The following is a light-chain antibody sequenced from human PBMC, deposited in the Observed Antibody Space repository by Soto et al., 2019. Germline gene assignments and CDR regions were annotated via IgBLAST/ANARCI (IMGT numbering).Light chain of an antibody. CDR3: QQYYTSPTWT. V-gene: IGKV4-1*01. J-gene: IGKJ1*01. CDR2: WVS. CDR1: QSVLYSSNNKNY. Sequence: DIVMTQSPVSLAVFLGERATINCKSSQSVLYSSNNKNYVAWYQQKPGQPPKLLIYWVSTRESGVPDRFSGSGSGTDFTLTISSVQAEDVAVYHCQQYYTSPTWTFGQGTKVDIK.